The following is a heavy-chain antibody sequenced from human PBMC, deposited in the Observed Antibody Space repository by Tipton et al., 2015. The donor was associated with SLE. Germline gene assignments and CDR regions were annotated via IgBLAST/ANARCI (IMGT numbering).Heavy chain of an antibody. J-gene: IGHJ2*01. CDR3: ARDGGFMARGLPSWYFDF. D-gene: IGHD3-10*01. CDR2: IHYSGST. V-gene: IGHV4-39*07. CDR1: GGSLSTSTYY. Sequence: TLSLTCSVSGGSLSTSTYYWAWIRQSPGKGLEWIGSIHYSGSTYYNTFLKSRVTISVDRSKNQFSLKLSPVTAADTAVYYCARDGGFMARGLPSWYFDFWGLGTLVTVSS.